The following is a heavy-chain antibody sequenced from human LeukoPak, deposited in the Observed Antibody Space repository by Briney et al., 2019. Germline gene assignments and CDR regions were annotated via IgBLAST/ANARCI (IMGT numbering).Heavy chain of an antibody. Sequence: GASVKVSCKASGYTFTSYDINRVRQATGQGLEWMGWMNPNSGNTGYAQKFQGRVTITRNTSISTAYMELSSLRSEDTAVYYCARVPLGSNHLDYWGQGTLVTVSS. CDR3: ARVPLGSNHLDY. J-gene: IGHJ4*02. CDR1: GYTFTSYD. D-gene: IGHD2-15*01. CDR2: MNPNSGNT. V-gene: IGHV1-8*03.